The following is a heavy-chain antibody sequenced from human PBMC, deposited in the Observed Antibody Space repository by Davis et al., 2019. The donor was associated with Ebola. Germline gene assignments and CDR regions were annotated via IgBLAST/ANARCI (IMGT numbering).Heavy chain of an antibody. D-gene: IGHD2-8*01. CDR2: IYYSGST. J-gene: IGHJ5*02. V-gene: IGHV4-39*01. Sequence: SETLSLTCTVSGGSISSSSYYWGWIRQPPGKGLEWIGSIYYSGSTYYNPSLKSRVTISVDTSKNQFSLKLSSVTAADTAVYYCARQTLDIVLMVYAVTLFDPWGQGTLVTVSS. CDR1: GGSISSSSYY. CDR3: ARQTLDIVLMVYAVTLFDP.